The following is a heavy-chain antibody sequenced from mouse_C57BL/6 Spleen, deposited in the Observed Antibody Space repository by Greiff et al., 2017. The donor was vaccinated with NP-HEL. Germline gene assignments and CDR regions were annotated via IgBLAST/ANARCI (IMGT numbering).Heavy chain of an antibody. CDR2: IYPGSGNT. D-gene: IGHD2-4*01. J-gene: IGHJ2*01. CDR3: ARSYDYDAGYYFDY. Sequence: QVQLQQSGAELVRPGASVKLSCKASGYTFTDYYINWVKQRPGQGLEWIARIYPGSGNTYYNEKFKGKATLTAEKSSSTAYMQLSSLTSEDSAVYFCARSYDYDAGYYFDYWGQGTTLTVSS. CDR1: GYTFTDYY. V-gene: IGHV1-76*01.